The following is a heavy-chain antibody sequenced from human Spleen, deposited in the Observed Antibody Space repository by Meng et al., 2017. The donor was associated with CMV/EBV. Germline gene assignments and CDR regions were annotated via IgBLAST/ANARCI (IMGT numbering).Heavy chain of an antibody. Sequence: SGFTFSDFYMSWIRQEPGKGLEWVSYISSSSSTKYYTDSVKGRFTISRDNAKNSLYLQMDSLRAEDAAVYFCARIRFLQWLSDFDYWGQGTLVTVSS. CDR1: GFTFSDFY. V-gene: IGHV3-11*04. CDR3: ARIRFLQWLSDFDY. CDR2: ISSSSSTK. D-gene: IGHD3-3*01. J-gene: IGHJ4*02.